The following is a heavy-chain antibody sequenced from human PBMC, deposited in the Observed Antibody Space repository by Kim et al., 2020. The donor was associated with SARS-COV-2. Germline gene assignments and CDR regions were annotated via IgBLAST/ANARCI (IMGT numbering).Heavy chain of an antibody. CDR3: ATSPPMWYNAAFDI. D-gene: IGHD1-1*01. Sequence: PSLKSRVTISVDTSKNQFSLKLSSVTAADTAVYYCATSPPMWYNAAFDIWGQGTMVTVSS. V-gene: IGHV4-31*02. J-gene: IGHJ3*02.